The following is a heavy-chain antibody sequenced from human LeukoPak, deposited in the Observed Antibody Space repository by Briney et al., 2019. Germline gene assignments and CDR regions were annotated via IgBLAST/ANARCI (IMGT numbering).Heavy chain of an antibody. CDR3: ARDSPHFIVGATLGDY. CDR1: GYTFTSYG. CDR2: ISAYNGNT. Sequence: ASVKVSCKASGYTFTSYGISWVRQAPGQGLEWMGWISAYNGNTNYAQMLQGRVTMTTDTSTSTAYMELRSLRSDDTAVYYCARDSPHFIVGATLGDYWGQGTMVTVSS. V-gene: IGHV1-18*01. D-gene: IGHD1-26*01. J-gene: IGHJ4*02.